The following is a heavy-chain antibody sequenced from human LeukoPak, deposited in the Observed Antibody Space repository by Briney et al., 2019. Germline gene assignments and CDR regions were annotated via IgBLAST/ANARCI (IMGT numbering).Heavy chain of an antibody. CDR2: ISAYNGNT. Sequence: GASVKVSGKASGYTFTSYGISWVRQAPGQGLEWRGWISAYNGNTNYAQKLQGRVTMTTDTSTSTAYMELRSLRSDDTAVYYCARDRTSSWSGDYYMDVWGKGTTVTVSS. V-gene: IGHV1-18*01. J-gene: IGHJ6*03. CDR1: GYTFTSYG. D-gene: IGHD6-13*01. CDR3: ARDRTSSWSGDYYMDV.